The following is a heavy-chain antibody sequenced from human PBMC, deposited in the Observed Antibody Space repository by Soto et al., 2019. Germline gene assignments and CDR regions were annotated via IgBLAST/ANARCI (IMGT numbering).Heavy chain of an antibody. V-gene: IGHV4-39*01. CDR1: GGSISSSSYY. Sequence: PSETLSLTCTASGGSISSSSYYWGWIRQPPGKGMEWIGSIYYSGYTYYNPSPKSRVTISVDTSKNQSSLKLSSVTAADTAVYYCARHNGPLYVGYYYDMDVWGQGTTVTVSS. CDR3: ARHNGPLYVGYYYDMDV. D-gene: IGHD3-16*01. CDR2: IYYSGYT. J-gene: IGHJ6*02.